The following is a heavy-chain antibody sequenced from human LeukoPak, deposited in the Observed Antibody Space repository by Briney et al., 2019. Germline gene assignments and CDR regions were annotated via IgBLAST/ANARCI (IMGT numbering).Heavy chain of an antibody. Sequence: GGSLRLSCAASGFTFSDYYMSWLRQAPGKGLQCISYISGGGGAIYYADSVRGRFTISRDNAKNSLYLQMNSLRADDTAVYYCARKRSSGTYKYFDPWGQGTLVTVSS. CDR2: ISGGGGAI. J-gene: IGHJ5*02. CDR1: GFTFSDYY. D-gene: IGHD1-26*01. CDR3: ARKRSSGTYKYFDP. V-gene: IGHV3-11*04.